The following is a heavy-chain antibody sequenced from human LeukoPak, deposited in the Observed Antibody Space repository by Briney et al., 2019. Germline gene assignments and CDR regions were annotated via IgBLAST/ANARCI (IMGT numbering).Heavy chain of an antibody. V-gene: IGHV3-23*01. Sequence: PGGSLRLSCAASGFTFSSYSMNWVRQAPGKGLEWVSGINDRGVDTYYTDSVKGRFTISRDSSKNTLFLQMNSLTAEDTAVYYCAKGSSPLGHFDCWGQGTLVTVSS. D-gene: IGHD6-13*01. J-gene: IGHJ4*02. CDR2: INDRGVDT. CDR3: AKGSSPLGHFDC. CDR1: GFTFSSYS.